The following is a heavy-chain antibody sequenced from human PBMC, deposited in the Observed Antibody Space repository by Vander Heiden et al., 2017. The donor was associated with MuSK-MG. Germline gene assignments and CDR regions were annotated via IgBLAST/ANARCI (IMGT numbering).Heavy chain of an antibody. CDR2: IYPGDSDT. D-gene: IGHD3-9*01. V-gene: IGHV5-51*01. CDR1: GYSFTSSW. CDR3: ARAPRHYGILTGYYLGDAFDI. J-gene: IGHJ3*02. Sequence: EVQLVQSGAEVKKPGESLKISCKGSGYSFTSSWIGWVRQMPGKGLEWMGIIYPGDSDTRYSPSFQGQVTIAADKSISTAYLQWISLKASDTAIYYCARAPRHYGILTGYYLGDAFDIWGQGTMVTVSS.